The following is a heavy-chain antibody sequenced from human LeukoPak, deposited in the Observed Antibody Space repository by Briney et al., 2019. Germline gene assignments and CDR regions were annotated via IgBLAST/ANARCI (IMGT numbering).Heavy chain of an antibody. V-gene: IGHV3-64*04. D-gene: IGHD3-10*01. CDR2: INVEGAST. CDR3: AKGRGAFDI. CDR1: GFTFKNYA. J-gene: IGHJ3*02. Sequence: AGGSLRLSCSASGFTFKNYALHWVRQAPGKGLEYVSGINVEGASTYYADSVRGRFTISRDNSKNTLYLQMHSLRAEDTAVYYCAKGRGAFDIWGQGTMVTVSS.